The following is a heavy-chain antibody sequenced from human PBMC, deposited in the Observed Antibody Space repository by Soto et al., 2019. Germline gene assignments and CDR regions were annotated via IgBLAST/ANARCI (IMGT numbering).Heavy chain of an antibody. J-gene: IGHJ3*02. CDR3: AKAEFIAVAGGAFDI. V-gene: IGHV3-23*01. D-gene: IGHD6-19*01. Sequence: GGSLRLSCAASGFTFSSYAMSWVRQAPGKGLEWVSAISGSGGSTYYADSVKGRLTISRDNSKNTLYLQMNSLRAEDTAVYYCAKAEFIAVAGGAFDIWGQGTMVTVSS. CDR2: ISGSGGST. CDR1: GFTFSSYA.